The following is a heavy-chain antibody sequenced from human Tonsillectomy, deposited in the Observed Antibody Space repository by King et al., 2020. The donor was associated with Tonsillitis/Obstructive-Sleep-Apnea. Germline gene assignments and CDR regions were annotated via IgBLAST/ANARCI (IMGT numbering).Heavy chain of an antibody. V-gene: IGHV3-15*01. D-gene: IGHD3-9*01. CDR3: TTVYDILTGYYKSNAFDI. CDR2: IKSKTDGGTT. Sequence: VQLVESGGGLVKPGGSLRLSCAASGFTFSNAWMTWVRQAPGKGLEWVGRIKSKTDGGTTDYAAPVKGRFTISRDDSKNMLYVQMNSLKTEDTAVYYCTTVYDILTGYYKSNAFDIWGQGTMVTVSS. CDR1: GFTFSNAW. J-gene: IGHJ3*02.